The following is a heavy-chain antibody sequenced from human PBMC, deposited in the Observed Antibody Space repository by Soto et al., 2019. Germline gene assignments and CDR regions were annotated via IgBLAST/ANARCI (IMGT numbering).Heavy chain of an antibody. J-gene: IGHJ4*02. CDR1: GFTFSSYA. D-gene: IGHD2-21*02. CDR3: AKDPEVVVTAPDY. CDR2: ISGSGGST. V-gene: IGHV3-23*01. Sequence: PVGSLRLSCAASGFTFSSYAMNWVRQAPGKGLEWVSAISGSGGSTYYVDSVKGRFTISRDNSRNTLYLQMNSLRAEDTAVYYCAKDPEVVVTAPDYWGQGTPVTVS.